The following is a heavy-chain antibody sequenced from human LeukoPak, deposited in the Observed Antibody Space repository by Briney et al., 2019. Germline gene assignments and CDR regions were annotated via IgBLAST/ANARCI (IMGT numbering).Heavy chain of an antibody. Sequence: GGSLRLSCAASGFTFRSKAMSWVRQAPGKGLEWVSGISGSADWTDYGESVKGRFTISRDNSKNSLYLQMNSLRTEDTALYYCAKDGGQQAFDYWGQGTLVTVSS. CDR3: AKDGGQQAFDY. J-gene: IGHJ4*02. CDR1: GFTFRSKA. CDR2: ISGSADWT. D-gene: IGHD6-13*01. V-gene: IGHV3-23*01.